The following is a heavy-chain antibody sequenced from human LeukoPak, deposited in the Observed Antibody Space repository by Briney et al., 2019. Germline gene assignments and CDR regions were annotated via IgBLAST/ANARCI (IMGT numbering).Heavy chain of an antibody. CDR1: GASITSSNYY. D-gene: IGHD4-11*01. Sequence: SETLSLTCTVSGASITSSNYYWLWLRQPPGKGLEWIGSIYYNGNTYYNPSLKSRVTISVDTSNYQCSLRLSSVTAADTAVYYCAITDYSNYDYFDYWGQGTLVTVSS. J-gene: IGHJ4*02. V-gene: IGHV4-39*07. CDR2: IYYNGNT. CDR3: AITDYSNYDYFDY.